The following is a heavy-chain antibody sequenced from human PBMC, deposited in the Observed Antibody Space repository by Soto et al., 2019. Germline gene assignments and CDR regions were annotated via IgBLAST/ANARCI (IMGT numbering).Heavy chain of an antibody. J-gene: IGHJ1*01. V-gene: IGHV1-24*01. CDR3: ATDLGVALAPLSILYFQQ. CDR1: GYSLNELC. D-gene: IGHD3-10*01. Sequence: ASVKVSCKVSGYSLNELCMHWVRQPPGKGLEWIGGFDPEEGKMIYAQNFQGRVTMTEDTSTDTAYMELNSLTSEDTAIYYCATDLGVALAPLSILYFQQWGQGTVVTVCS. CDR2: FDPEEGKM.